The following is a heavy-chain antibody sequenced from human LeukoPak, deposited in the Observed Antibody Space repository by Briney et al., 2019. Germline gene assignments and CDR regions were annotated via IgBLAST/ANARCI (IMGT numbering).Heavy chain of an antibody. D-gene: IGHD3-22*01. J-gene: IGHJ4*02. V-gene: IGHV1-46*01. CDR3: ARGTYGSSAYYGTLNY. CDR1: GYTFTRYY. Sequence: VSVKVSCKASGYTFTRYYMHWVRQAPGQGLEWMGIINPSGGSTSYAQKFQGRVTMTRDTSTSTVYMELSSLRSEDTAVYYCARGTYGSSAYYGTLNYWGQGTLVTVSS. CDR2: INPSGGST.